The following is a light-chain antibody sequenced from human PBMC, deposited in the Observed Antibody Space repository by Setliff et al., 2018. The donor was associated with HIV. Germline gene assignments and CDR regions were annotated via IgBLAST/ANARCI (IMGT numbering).Light chain of an antibody. V-gene: IGKV4-1*01. Sequence: DIVMTQSPDSLAVSLSERATISCKSSQSVLYSSNNKNYLAWYQQKPGQPPKLLIYWASTRASGVPDRFSGSGSGTDFTLTISRLQAEDVAVYYCQQHYSSPETFGQGT. CDR2: WAS. J-gene: IGKJ1*01. CDR3: QQHYSSPET. CDR1: QSVLYSSNNKNY.